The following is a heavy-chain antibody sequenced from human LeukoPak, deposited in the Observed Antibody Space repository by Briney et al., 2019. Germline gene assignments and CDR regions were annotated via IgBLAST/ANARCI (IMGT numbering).Heavy chain of an antibody. Sequence: PSETLSLTCTVSAGSISDYYWSWIRQPPGKGLEWIGYIYSSGRTNYNPSLKSRLTISVDTSKNRFSLNLSSVTAADTAVYYCARHGGGWSFDYWGQGTLITASS. CDR3: ARHGGGWSFDY. J-gene: IGHJ4*02. D-gene: IGHD6-19*01. CDR1: AGSISDYY. V-gene: IGHV4-59*08. CDR2: IYSSGRT.